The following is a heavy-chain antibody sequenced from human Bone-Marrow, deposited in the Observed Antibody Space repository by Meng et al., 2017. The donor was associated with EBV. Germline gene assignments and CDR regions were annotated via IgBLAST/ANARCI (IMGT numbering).Heavy chain of an antibody. CDR3: ARDNVDTAMVPH. CDR2: IYYSGST. D-gene: IGHD5-18*01. V-gene: IGHV4-61*01. CDR1: GVAVSSGSYY. J-gene: IGHJ4*02. Sequence: HLQVPAPTLLQPSETRSLTCTSSGVAVSSGSYYWSWIRQPPGKGLDWIGYIYYSGSTNYNPSLKSRVTISVDTSKNQFSLKLSSVTAADTAVYYCARDNVDTAMVPHWGQGTLVTVSS.